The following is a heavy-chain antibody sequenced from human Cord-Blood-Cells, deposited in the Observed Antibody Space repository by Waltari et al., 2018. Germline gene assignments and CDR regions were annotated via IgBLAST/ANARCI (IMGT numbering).Heavy chain of an antibody. CDR1: GGTFSSYA. CDR3: ARVQRIYYDFWSGYYWFDP. Sequence: QVQLVQSGAEVKKPGSSVKVSCKASGGTFSSYAISWVRQAPGQGLEWMVGIIPIFGRANYAQKFQGRVTITADESTSTAYMELSSLRSEDTAVYYCARVQRIYYDFWSGYYWFDPWGQGTLVTVSS. CDR2: IIPIFGRA. J-gene: IGHJ5*02. V-gene: IGHV1-69*01. D-gene: IGHD3-3*01.